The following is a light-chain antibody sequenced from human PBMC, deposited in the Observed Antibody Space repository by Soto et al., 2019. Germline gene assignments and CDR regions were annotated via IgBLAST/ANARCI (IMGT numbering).Light chain of an antibody. J-gene: IGKJ1*01. CDR1: QGISNF. V-gene: IGKV1-27*01. CDR2: AAS. Sequence: DIPMTQSPSSLSASVGDRVTITCRARQGISNFLAWYQQKPEKVPKLLIYAASTLQSGVPSRFSGSGSGTDFTLTITSLRPEEVATYCCLEYTSAPWTFGQGTKVEIK. CDR3: LEYTSAPWT.